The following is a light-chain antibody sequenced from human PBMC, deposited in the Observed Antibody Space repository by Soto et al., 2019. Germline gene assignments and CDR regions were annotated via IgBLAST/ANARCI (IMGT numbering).Light chain of an antibody. V-gene: IGKV1-39*01. CDR1: QSISNH. Sequence: DIQMTQSPSSLSASVEDRVIITCRASQSISNHLNGYQQKPGKAPKLLIFAASSLQSWVTSRFSGSRAGPDFTLTISSRQPEDFATYYCQQSYSSPPTFGQGTKVEIK. CDR3: QQSYSSPPT. J-gene: IGKJ1*01. CDR2: AAS.